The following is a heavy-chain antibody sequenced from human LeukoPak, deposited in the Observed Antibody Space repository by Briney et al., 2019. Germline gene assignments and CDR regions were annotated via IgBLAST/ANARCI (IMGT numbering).Heavy chain of an antibody. J-gene: IGHJ4*02. CDR3: ARLIAVAGLYYFDY. Sequence: GESLKISFKGSGYSFTSYWIGWVRQMPGKGLEWMGIIYPGDSDTRYSPSFQGQVTISADKSISPAYLQWTSLKDSDTAMYYCARLIAVAGLYYFDYWGQGNLVTVSS. CDR2: IYPGDSDT. D-gene: IGHD6-19*01. V-gene: IGHV5-51*01. CDR1: GYSFTSYW.